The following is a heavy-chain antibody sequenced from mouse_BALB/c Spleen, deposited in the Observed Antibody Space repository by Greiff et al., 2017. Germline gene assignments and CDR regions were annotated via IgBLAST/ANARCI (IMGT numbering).Heavy chain of an antibody. V-gene: IGHV2-6-5*01. Sequence: QVQLQQSGPGLVAPSQSLSITCTVSVFSLTDYGVSWIRQPPGKGLEWLGVIWGGGSTYYNSALKSRLSISKDNSKSQVFLKMNSLQTDDTAMYYCAKHRDTLYYAMDYWGQGTSVTVSS. CDR2: IWGGGST. J-gene: IGHJ4*01. CDR1: VFSLTDYG. D-gene: IGHD3-1*01. CDR3: AKHRDTLYYAMDY.